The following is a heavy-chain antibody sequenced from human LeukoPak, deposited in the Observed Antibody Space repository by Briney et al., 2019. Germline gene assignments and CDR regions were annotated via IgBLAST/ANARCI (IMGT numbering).Heavy chain of an antibody. V-gene: IGHV1-18*01. D-gene: IGHD3-3*01. Sequence: GASVKVSCKASGYTFTSYGISWVRQAPGQGLEWMGWISAYNGNTNYAQKLQGRVTMNTDTSTSTAYMELRSLRSDDTAVYYCARDSPYDFWSGYYVYYYYYGMDVWGQGTTVTVSS. CDR3: ARDSPYDFWSGYYVYYYYYGMDV. CDR1: GYTFTSYG. J-gene: IGHJ6*02. CDR2: ISAYNGNT.